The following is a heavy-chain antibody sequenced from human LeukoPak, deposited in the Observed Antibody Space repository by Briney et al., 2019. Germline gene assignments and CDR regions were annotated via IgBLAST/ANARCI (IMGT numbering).Heavy chain of an antibody. CDR2: INVDGSEK. J-gene: IGHJ6*02. Sequence: GGSLRLSCAAPGFSLSNHWVTWVRQAPGKGPEWVAHINVDGSEKDFLDSVRGRFTISRDNSKNSVYLQMNTLRVEDTAVYHCARGHYGLDVWGQGTTVTVSS. CDR1: GFSLSNHW. V-gene: IGHV3-7*01. CDR3: ARGHYGLDV.